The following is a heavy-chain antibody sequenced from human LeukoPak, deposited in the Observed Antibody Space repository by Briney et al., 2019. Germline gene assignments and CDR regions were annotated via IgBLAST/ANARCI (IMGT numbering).Heavy chain of an antibody. D-gene: IGHD1-14*01. Sequence: PGGSLRLSCVASGFTFSDSYMSWVRQTPERGLECISYIGGSGRDIKYADSVKGRFTISRDNAKNALYLQMNSLRAEDTAVYYCAKTARACEYWGQGTQVTVSS. V-gene: IGHV3-11*01. J-gene: IGHJ4*02. CDR1: GFTFSDSY. CDR3: AKTARACEY. CDR2: IGGSGRDI.